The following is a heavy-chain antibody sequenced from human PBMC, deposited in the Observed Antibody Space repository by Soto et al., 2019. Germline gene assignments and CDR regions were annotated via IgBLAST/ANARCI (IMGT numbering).Heavy chain of an antibody. D-gene: IGHD5-18*01. Sequence: GGSLRLSCAASGFTFSNAWMNWVRQAPGKGLEWVGRIKSKTDGGTTDYAAPVKGRFTISRDDSKNTLYLQMNSLKTEDTAVYYCTTATWIQLWYDVDYWGQGTLVTVSS. CDR3: TTATWIQLWYDVDY. J-gene: IGHJ4*02. CDR2: IKSKTDGGTT. CDR1: GFTFSNAW. V-gene: IGHV3-15*07.